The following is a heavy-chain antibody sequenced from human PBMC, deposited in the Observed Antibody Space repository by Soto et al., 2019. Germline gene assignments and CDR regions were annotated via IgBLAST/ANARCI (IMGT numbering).Heavy chain of an antibody. CDR3: ARDPYYSSSWYGRDSGYYYMDV. CDR2: ISAYNGNT. V-gene: IGHV1-18*01. J-gene: IGHJ6*03. D-gene: IGHD6-13*01. Sequence: ASVKVSCKASGYTFTSYGISWVRQAPGQGLEWMGWISAYNGNTNYAQKLQGRGTMTTDTSTSTAYMELRSLRSDDTAVYYCARDPYYSSSWYGRDSGYYYMDVWGKGTTVTVSS. CDR1: GYTFTSYG.